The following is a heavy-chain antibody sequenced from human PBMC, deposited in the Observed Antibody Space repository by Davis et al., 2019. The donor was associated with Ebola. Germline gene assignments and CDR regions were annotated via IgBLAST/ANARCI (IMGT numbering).Heavy chain of an antibody. CDR1: GGSISSSSYY. J-gene: IGHJ6*02. Sequence: SETLSLTCTVSGGSISSSSYYWGWIRQPPGKGLEWIGSIYYSGSTYYNPSLKSRVTISVDTSKNQFSLKLSSVTAADTAVYYCARSDIVLMVYGDVWGQGTTVTVSS. V-gene: IGHV4-39*01. CDR2: IYYSGST. D-gene: IGHD2-8*01. CDR3: ARSDIVLMVYGDV.